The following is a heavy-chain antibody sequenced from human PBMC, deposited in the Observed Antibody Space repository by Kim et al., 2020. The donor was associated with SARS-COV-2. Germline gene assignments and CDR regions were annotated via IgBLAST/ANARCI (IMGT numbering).Heavy chain of an antibody. CDR3: ARDQVGYCSGGSCWLYYYYGMDV. CDR2: ISSSSSTI. J-gene: IGHJ6*02. Sequence: GGSLRLSCAASGFTFSSYSMNWVRQAPGKGLEWVSYISSSSSTIYYADSVKGRFTISRDNAKNSLYLQMNSLRDEDTAVYYCARDQVGYCSGGSCWLYYYYGMDVWGQVTTVTVAS. CDR1: GFTFSSYS. D-gene: IGHD2-15*01. V-gene: IGHV3-48*02.